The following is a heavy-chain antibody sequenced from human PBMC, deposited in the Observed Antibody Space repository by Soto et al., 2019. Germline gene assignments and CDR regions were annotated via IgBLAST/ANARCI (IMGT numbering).Heavy chain of an antibody. Sequence: GASVKVSCKASGGTFSSYAISWVRQAPGQGLEWMGGIIPIFGTANYAQKFQGRVTMTEDTSTDTAYMELSSLRSEDTAVYYCATVSELGNAFDIWGQGTMVTVSS. D-gene: IGHD1-7*01. CDR1: GGTFSSYA. CDR2: IIPIFGTA. J-gene: IGHJ3*02. CDR3: ATVSELGNAFDI. V-gene: IGHV1-69*06.